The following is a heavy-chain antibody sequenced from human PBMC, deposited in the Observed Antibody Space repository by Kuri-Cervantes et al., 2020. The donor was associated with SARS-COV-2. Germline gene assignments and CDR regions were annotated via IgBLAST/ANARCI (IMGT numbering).Heavy chain of an antibody. CDR2: FEPNTHNT. J-gene: IGHJ5*01. V-gene: IGHV1-46*01. D-gene: IGHD2-2*01. Sequence: ASVKVSCKASGHTNYYIHWVRQAPGPGLEWVGMFEPNTHNTISAQRFQGRVTMTRDTSTSTFYMELSSLRSEDTAVYYCARERAYCSSVSCYGSDSWGQGTLVTVSS. CDR3: ARERAYCSSVSCYGSDS. CDR1: GHTNYY.